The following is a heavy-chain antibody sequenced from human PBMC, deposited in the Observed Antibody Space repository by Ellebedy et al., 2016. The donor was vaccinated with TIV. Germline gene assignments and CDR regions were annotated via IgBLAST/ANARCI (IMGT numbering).Heavy chain of an antibody. V-gene: IGHV3-72*01. Sequence: GESLKISCAASGFTLNVHHMHWVCQARGKGLEWAGRSRLNVNNYAADYAASVKGRFTISRDASKNSLYLQMRSLKPDDTAGYYCARAGYLTGFDCWGQGTLVTVSS. CDR2: SRLNVNNYAA. CDR1: GFTLNVHH. CDR3: ARAGYLTGFDC. J-gene: IGHJ4*02. D-gene: IGHD2-15*01.